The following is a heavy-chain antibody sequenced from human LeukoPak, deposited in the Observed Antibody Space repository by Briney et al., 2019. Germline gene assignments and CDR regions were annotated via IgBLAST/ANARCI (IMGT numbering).Heavy chain of an antibody. D-gene: IGHD1-7*01. J-gene: IGHJ4*02. CDR1: GFTFSSYW. Sequence: GGSLRLSCADSGFTFSSYWMSWVRQAPGKGLEWVANIKQDGSEKYYVDSVKGRFTISRDNAKNSLYLQMNSLRAEDTAVYYCARDWYNWNYWSFVGYFDYWGQGTLVTVSS. CDR2: IKQDGSEK. V-gene: IGHV3-7*01. CDR3: ARDWYNWNYWSFVGYFDY.